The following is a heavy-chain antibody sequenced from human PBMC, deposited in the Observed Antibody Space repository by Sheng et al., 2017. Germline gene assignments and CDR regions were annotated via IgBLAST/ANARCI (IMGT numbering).Heavy chain of an antibody. CDR1: GFTLSSYL. V-gene: IGHV3-23*01. J-gene: IGHJ4*02. CDR2: ISGSGDST. CDR3: ARDGIVGAGDYLDY. D-gene: IGHD1-26*01. Sequence: EVQLLESGGVLVQSGGSLRLSCAASGFTLSSYLMSWVRQAPGKGLDWVSAISGSGDSTYYADSVKGRFTISRDNSKNTLYLQLNSLRTEDTAIYYCARDGIVGAGDYLDYWGQGTLVTVSS.